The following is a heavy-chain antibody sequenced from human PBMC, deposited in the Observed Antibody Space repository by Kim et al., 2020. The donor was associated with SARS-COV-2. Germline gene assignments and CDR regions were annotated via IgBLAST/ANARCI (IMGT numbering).Heavy chain of an antibody. CDR1: GFSFTTSA. V-gene: IGHV1-58*01. CDR3: AADYICDYFDF. J-gene: IGHJ4*02. D-gene: IGHD3-9*01. Sequence: SVKVSCKASGFSFTTSAVQWVRQARGQRLEWMGWIVVGSGDRNYAQKFQERVTILRDMSASTVYMELSSLRSDDTAVYFCAADYICDYFDFWGQGTLVT. CDR2: IVVGSGDR.